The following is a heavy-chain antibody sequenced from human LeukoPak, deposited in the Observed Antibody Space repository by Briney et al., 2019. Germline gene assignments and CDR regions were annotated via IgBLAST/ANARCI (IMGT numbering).Heavy chain of an antibody. V-gene: IGHV3-9*01. CDR2: ISWNSGSI. J-gene: IGHJ4*02. Sequence: GGSLRLSCAASGFTFDDYAMHWVRQAPGMGLEWVSGISWNSGSIGYADSVKGRFTISRDNAKNSLYLQMNSLRAEDTALYYCTGSGSYSGHFDYWGQGTLVTVSS. CDR3: TGSGSYSGHFDY. CDR1: GFTFDDYA. D-gene: IGHD3-10*01.